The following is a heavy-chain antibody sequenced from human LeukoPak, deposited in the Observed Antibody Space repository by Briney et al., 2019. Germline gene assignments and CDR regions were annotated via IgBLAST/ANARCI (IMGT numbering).Heavy chain of an antibody. J-gene: IGHJ4*02. CDR2: IYSSGST. V-gene: IGHV4-59*01. D-gene: IGHD2-21*01. CDR3: ATDRSGDGYYFDY. CDR1: GGSISSYY. Sequence: SETLSLTCTVSGGSISSYYWSWIRQPPGKGLEWIGDIYSSGSTNYNPSLKNRVTISVDTSKNQFSLKLSSVIAADTAVYYCATDRSGDGYYFDYWGQGTLVTVSS.